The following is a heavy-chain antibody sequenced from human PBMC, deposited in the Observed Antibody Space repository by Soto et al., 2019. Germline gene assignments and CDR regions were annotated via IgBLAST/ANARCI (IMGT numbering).Heavy chain of an antibody. J-gene: IGHJ4*02. CDR2: ISANNGNT. Sequence: QDQLVQSGAEVKKPGASVKVSCKASGYTFTSYGISWVRQAPGQGLEWMGWISANNGNTNYAQKLQGRVTMTTDTTTSPDYMELRSLRSDDTAVYYCARDRGSYALDYWGQGTLVTVSS. CDR3: ARDRGSYALDY. CDR1: GYTFTSYG. D-gene: IGHD1-26*01. V-gene: IGHV1-18*01.